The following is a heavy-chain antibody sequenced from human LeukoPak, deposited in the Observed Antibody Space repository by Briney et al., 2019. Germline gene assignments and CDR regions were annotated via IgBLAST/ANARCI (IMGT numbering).Heavy chain of an antibody. CDR3: AKGAYYDSSGYPYSGYYYGMDV. J-gene: IGHJ6*02. CDR1: GFTFSSYG. Sequence: PGGSLRLSCAASGFTFSSYGMHWVRQAPGKGLEWVAVIPYDGSNKYYADSVKGRFTISRDNSKNTLYLQMNSLRAEDTAVYYCAKGAYYDSSGYPYSGYYYGMDVWGQGTTVTVSS. D-gene: IGHD3-22*01. V-gene: IGHV3-30*18. CDR2: IPYDGSNK.